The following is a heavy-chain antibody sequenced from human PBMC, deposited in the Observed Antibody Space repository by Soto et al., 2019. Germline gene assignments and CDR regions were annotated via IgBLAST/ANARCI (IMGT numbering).Heavy chain of an antibody. J-gene: IGHJ1*01. V-gene: IGHV3-11*01. CDR1: GFSFSNYY. CDR2: IGPTDRTM. Sequence: QVQLVESGGGLVKPGGSLRLSCAASGFSFSNYYMSWIRQAPGKGLEWIAFIGPTDRTMYYSDSVKGRFTISRDNARNSLFLQMNRLRAEDTAVYFCARDDPLAEYFHHWGQGTLVTVFS. CDR3: ARDDPLAEYFHH.